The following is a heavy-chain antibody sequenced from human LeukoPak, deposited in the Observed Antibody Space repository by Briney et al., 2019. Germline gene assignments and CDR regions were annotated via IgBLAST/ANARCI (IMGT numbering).Heavy chain of an antibody. CDR1: GFTFSSYG. D-gene: IGHD5-12*01. Sequence: RSGGSLRLSCAASGFTFSSYGMHWVRQAPGKGLEWVAAISYDGSNKYYADSVKGRFTISRDNSKNTLYLQMNSLRAEDTAVYYCAKLAGKTVATMGPSDAFDIWGQGTMVTVSS. CDR2: ISYDGSNK. V-gene: IGHV3-30*18. J-gene: IGHJ3*02. CDR3: AKLAGKTVATMGPSDAFDI.